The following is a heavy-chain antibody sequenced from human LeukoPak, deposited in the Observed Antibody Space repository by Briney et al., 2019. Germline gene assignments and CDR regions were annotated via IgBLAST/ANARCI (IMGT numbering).Heavy chain of an antibody. J-gene: IGHJ4*02. CDR1: GFTFSNYW. D-gene: IGHD3-10*01. Sequence: GGSLRLSCATSGFTFSNYWMSWVRQAPGKGLEWVANIKLDGSGKDYVDSVKGRFTISRDNAKNSLYLQMNSLRAEDTALYYCAKDDYYGSGSYYKGLGYWGQGTLVTVSS. V-gene: IGHV3-7*03. CDR3: AKDDYYGSGSYYKGLGY. CDR2: IKLDGSGK.